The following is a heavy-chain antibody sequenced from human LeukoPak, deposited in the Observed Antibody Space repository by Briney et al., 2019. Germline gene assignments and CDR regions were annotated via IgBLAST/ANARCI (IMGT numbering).Heavy chain of an antibody. V-gene: IGHV1-2*02. D-gene: IGHD5-24*01. J-gene: IGHJ4*02. CDR3: ARERGRSLQSARDGYSGY. CDR2: INPNSGGT. Sequence: ASVKVSCKASGYTFTGYYMHWVRQAPGQGLEWMGWINPNSGGTNYAQKFQGRVTMTRDTSISPAYMELSRLRSDDTAVNYCARERGRSLQSARDGYSGYWGQGTLVTVSS. CDR1: GYTFTGYY.